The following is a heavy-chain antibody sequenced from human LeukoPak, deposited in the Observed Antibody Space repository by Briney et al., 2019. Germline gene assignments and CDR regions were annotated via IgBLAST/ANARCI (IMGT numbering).Heavy chain of an antibody. J-gene: IGHJ3*02. V-gene: IGHV3-30*18. CDR1: GFTFSSYV. Sequence: PGGSLRLSCAASGFTFSSYVMHWVRQAPGKGLEWVAVISYDGSNKYYADSVKGRFTISRDNSKNTLYLQMNSLRAEDTAVYYCAKVLDAFDIWGQGTMVTVSS. CDR3: AKVLDAFDI. CDR2: ISYDGSNK.